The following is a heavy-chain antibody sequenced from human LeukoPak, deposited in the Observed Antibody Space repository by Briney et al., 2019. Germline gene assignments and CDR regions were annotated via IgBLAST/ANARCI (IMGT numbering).Heavy chain of an antibody. V-gene: IGHV5-51*01. CDR2: IYPGDSDT. Sequence: GESLKISCKGSGYSFTSYWIGWVRQMPGKGLEWMGIIYPGDSDTRYSPSFQGQVTISADKSISTAYLQWSSLKASDTAMYYCARQRHQNSSPGPWYFDLWGRGTLVTVPS. J-gene: IGHJ2*01. CDR3: ARQRHQNSSPGPWYFDL. D-gene: IGHD6-13*01. CDR1: GYSFTSYW.